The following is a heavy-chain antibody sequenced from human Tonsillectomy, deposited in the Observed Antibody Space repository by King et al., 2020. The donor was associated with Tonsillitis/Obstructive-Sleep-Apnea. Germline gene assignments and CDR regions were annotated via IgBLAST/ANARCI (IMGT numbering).Heavy chain of an antibody. Sequence: QLQESGPGLVKPSETLSLTCTVSGGSISSYYWSWIRQPPGKGLEWIGYIYYSGSTNYNPSLMSRVTISVDTSKNQFSLKLSSVTAADTAVYYCARHDYSNLNFDYWGQGTLVTVSS. CDR1: GGSISSYY. V-gene: IGHV4-59*01. CDR2: IYYSGST. J-gene: IGHJ4*02. D-gene: IGHD4-11*01. CDR3: ARHDYSNLNFDY.